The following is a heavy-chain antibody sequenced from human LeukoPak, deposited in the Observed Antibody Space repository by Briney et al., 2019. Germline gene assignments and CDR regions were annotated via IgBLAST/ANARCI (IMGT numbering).Heavy chain of an antibody. Sequence: PGGSLRLSCTASGFIASSNYMSWVRQDPGKGLEWVSLIYSGGSTYYADSVMGRSTISRDKSNNTLYLQMNSLRAEDTAVYYCATGGRSGVAFESWGQGTLVTVSS. V-gene: IGHV3-53*01. D-gene: IGHD2-15*01. J-gene: IGHJ4*02. CDR2: IYSGGST. CDR3: ATGGRSGVAFES. CDR1: GFIASSNY.